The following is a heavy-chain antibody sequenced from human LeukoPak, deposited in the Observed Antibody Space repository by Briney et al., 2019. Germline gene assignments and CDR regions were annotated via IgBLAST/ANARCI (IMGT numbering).Heavy chain of an antibody. Sequence: SETLSLTCAVYGGSFSGYYWSWIRQPPGKGLEWIGEINHSGSTNYNPSLKSRVTISVDTSKNQFSLKLSSVTAADTAVYYCARRGMATMSYWGQGTLVTLSS. CDR3: ARRGMATMSY. D-gene: IGHD5-24*01. J-gene: IGHJ4*02. CDR1: GGSFSGYY. V-gene: IGHV4-34*01. CDR2: INHSGST.